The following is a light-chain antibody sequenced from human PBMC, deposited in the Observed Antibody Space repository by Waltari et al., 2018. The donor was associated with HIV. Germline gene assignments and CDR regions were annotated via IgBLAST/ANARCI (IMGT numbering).Light chain of an antibody. J-gene: IGLJ3*02. CDR2: GNT. CDR1: SSNIGADYH. Sequence: QSVLTQPPSLSGAPGQTVTISCTGTSSNIGADYHVHWYQQLPGTAPKLLIYGNTIRPSGVPARFSGSKSGTSASLAITVLQADDEADYYCQSYDSSLSAWVFGGGTKLTVL. V-gene: IGLV1-40*01. CDR3: QSYDSSLSAWV.